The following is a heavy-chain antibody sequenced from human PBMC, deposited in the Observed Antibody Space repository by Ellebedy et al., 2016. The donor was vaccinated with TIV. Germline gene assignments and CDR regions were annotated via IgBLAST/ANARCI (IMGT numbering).Heavy chain of an antibody. CDR1: GASITHYY. V-gene: IGHV4-59*01. CDR2: IYYTASP. D-gene: IGHD4-17*01. J-gene: IGHJ4*02. CDR3: ARDPNGDYGY. Sequence: MPSETLSLTCSVSGASITHYYWSWIRQFPGKRLEWIGYIYYTASPIYNPSLKGRVTMSADTSQNQLSLRLNFVTAAGTAVYYCARDPNGDYGYWGQGILVTVSS.